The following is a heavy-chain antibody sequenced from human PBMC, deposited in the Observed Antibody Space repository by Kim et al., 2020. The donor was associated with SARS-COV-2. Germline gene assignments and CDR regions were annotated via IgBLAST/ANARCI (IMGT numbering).Heavy chain of an antibody. CDR2: T. J-gene: IGHJ4*02. CDR3: ARYDSSGQVDY. D-gene: IGHD3-22*01. Sequence: TSYAQKFQGRVTMTRDTSTSTVYMELSSLRSEDTAVYYCARYDSSGQVDYWGQGTLVTVSS. V-gene: IGHV1-46*01.